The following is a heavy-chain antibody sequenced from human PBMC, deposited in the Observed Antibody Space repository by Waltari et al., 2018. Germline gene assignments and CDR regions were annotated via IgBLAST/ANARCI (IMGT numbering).Heavy chain of an antibody. CDR1: GYSISSGYS. D-gene: IGHD7-27*01. Sequence: QVQLQESGPGLVKPSETLSLTCAVSGYSISSGYSWGWIRQPPGKGLEWIGSIYHSGSTYYNPSLKSRVTISVDTSKNQFSLKLSSVTAADTAVYYCASLNWGSRGRYFDLWGRGTLVTVSS. J-gene: IGHJ2*01. CDR3: ASLNWGSRGRYFDL. CDR2: IYHSGST. V-gene: IGHV4-38-2*01.